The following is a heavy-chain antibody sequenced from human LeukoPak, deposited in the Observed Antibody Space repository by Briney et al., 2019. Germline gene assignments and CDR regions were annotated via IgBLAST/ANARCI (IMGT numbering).Heavy chain of an antibody. CDR1: GGSISSGSYY. V-gene: IGHV4-61*02. Sequence: SETLSLTCTVSGGSISSGSYYWSWIRQPAGKGLEWIGRIYTSGSTNYNPSLKSRVTISVDKSKNQFSLKLSSVTAADTAVYYCARVGDYDSSGSFDYWGQGTLVTVSS. CDR2: IYTSGST. D-gene: IGHD3-22*01. J-gene: IGHJ4*02. CDR3: ARVGDYDSSGSFDY.